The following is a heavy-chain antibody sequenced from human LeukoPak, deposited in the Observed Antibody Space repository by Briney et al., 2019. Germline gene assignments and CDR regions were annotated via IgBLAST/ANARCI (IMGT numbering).Heavy chain of an antibody. CDR3: ARGFFLYYYDSSGYSPYFDY. V-gene: IGHV1-2*02. J-gene: IGHJ4*02. CDR2: INPNSGGT. D-gene: IGHD3-22*01. CDR1: GYTFTGYY. Sequence: ASVKVSCKASGYTFTGYYMHWVRQAPGQGLEWMGWINPNSGGTNYAQKFQGRVTMTRDTSFSTAYMELSRLRSDDTAVYYCARGFFLYYYDSSGYSPYFDYWGQGTLVTVSS.